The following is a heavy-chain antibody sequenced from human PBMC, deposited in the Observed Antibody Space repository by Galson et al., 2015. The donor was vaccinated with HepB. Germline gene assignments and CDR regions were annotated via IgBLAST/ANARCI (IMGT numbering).Heavy chain of an antibody. D-gene: IGHD3-10*01. CDR2: INPNSGGT. CDR3: AKERGAGNWYFQH. V-gene: IGHV1-2*06. CDR1: GYAFTAYY. Sequence: VKVSCKASGYAFTAYYMHWVRQAPGQGLEWMGRINPNSGGTDHAQKFQGRVTMTRDTSNTTAYMELSSLTSDDTAVYYCAKERGAGNWYFQHWGQRSLVIVSS. J-gene: IGHJ1*01.